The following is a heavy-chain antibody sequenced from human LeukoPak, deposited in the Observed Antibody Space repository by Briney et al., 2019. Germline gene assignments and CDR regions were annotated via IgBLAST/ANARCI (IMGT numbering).Heavy chain of an antibody. V-gene: IGHV3-30*03. CDR2: ISYDGSNK. Sequence: GGSLRLSCAASGFTFSSYGMHWVRQAPGKGLEWVAVISYDGSNKYYADSVKGRFTISRDNSKNSLYLQMSSLRAEDTAIYYCARMYCSSVTCYTDAFDMWGQGTMVIVSS. D-gene: IGHD2-2*02. J-gene: IGHJ3*02. CDR1: GFTFSSYG. CDR3: ARMYCSSVTCYTDAFDM.